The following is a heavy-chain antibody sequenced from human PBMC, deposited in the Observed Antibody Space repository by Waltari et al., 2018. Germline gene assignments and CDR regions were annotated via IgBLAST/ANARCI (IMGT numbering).Heavy chain of an antibody. CDR3: VRTWGFSGFVI. D-gene: IGHD3-16*01. Sequence: LVQSGSELKEPGASVTLSCKLPTPGTTYPINWVRQAPGQGLEWKGSFDPRTGVPILTPGLAGRIVFSSDTSVRTTILQILLLRTDDTALYYCVRTWGFSGFVIWGQGTLVAVSS. V-gene: IGHV7-4-1*01. CDR1: PTPGTTYP. CDR2: FDPRTGVP. J-gene: IGHJ4*02.